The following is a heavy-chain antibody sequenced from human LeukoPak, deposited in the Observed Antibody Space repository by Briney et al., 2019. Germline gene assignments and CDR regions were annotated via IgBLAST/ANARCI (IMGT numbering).Heavy chain of an antibody. V-gene: IGHV4-39*01. CDR2: IYYSGST. CDR3: ARQSGFYSNSSYYYYGMDV. J-gene: IGHJ6*02. D-gene: IGHD4-11*01. CDR1: GGSISSSIYY. Sequence: PSETLSLTCTVSGGSISSSIYYWGWIRQPPGKGLEWIGSIYYSGSTYYNPSLKSRVTISVDTSKNQFSLKLSSVTAADTAVYYCARQSGFYSNSSYYYYGMDVWGQGTTVTVSS.